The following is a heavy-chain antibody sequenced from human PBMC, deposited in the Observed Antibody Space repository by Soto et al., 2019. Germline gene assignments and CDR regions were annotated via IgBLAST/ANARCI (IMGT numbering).Heavy chain of an antibody. V-gene: IGHV1-3*01. CDR1: GYTFTSYA. J-gene: IGHJ5*02. D-gene: IGHD2-2*01. CDR3: ARDRMDCSSTSCYVSGGGWFDP. CDR2: INAGNGNT. Sequence: QVQLVQSGAEVKKPGASVKVSCKASGYTFTSYAMHWVRQAPGQRLEWMGWINAGNGNTKYSQKFQGRVTITRDTSASTAYMELSSLRSEDTAVYYCARDRMDCSSTSCYVSGGGWFDPWGQGTLVTVSS.